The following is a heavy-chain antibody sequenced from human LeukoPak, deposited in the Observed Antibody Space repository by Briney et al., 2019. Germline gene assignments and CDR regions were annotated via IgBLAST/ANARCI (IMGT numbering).Heavy chain of an antibody. V-gene: IGHV3-30*18. CDR1: GFTFSTYA. CDR3: AKDIYYDSSGYRGYFDY. D-gene: IGHD3-22*01. Sequence: GTSLRLSCAASGFTFSTYAMHWVRQAPGEGLEWVAVMSYDGSNKYYGDSVKGRFTASRDNSKNTLFLQMNSLRAEDTAVYYCAKDIYYDSSGYRGYFDYWGQGTLVTVSS. J-gene: IGHJ4*02. CDR2: MSYDGSNK.